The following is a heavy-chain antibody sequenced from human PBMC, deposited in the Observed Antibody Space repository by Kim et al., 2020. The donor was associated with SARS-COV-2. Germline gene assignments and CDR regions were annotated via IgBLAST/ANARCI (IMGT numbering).Heavy chain of an antibody. CDR2: INHSGST. CDR1: GGSFSGYY. D-gene: IGHD3-22*01. J-gene: IGHJ5*02. Sequence: SETLSLTCAVYGGSFSGYYWSWIRQPPGKGLEWIGEINHSGSTNYNPSLKSRVTISVDTSKNQFSLKLSSVTAADTAVYYCATSGLGSSGYHNWFDPWGQGTLVTVSS. V-gene: IGHV4-34*01. CDR3: ATSGLGSSGYHNWFDP.